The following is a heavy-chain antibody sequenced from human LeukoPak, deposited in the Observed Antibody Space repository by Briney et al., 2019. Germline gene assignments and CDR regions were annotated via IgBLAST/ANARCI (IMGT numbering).Heavy chain of an antibody. CDR3: ARQELGIVDY. D-gene: IGHD7-27*01. CDR2: IDHSGST. Sequence: PSETLSLTCTVSGYSITSGYYWGWIRQPPGKGLEWTGSIDHSGSTYYNPSLTSRITISVDTSKNQFSLKLSSVTAADTAVYYCARQELGIVDYWGQGTLVTVSS. V-gene: IGHV4-38-2*02. J-gene: IGHJ4*02. CDR1: GYSITSGYY.